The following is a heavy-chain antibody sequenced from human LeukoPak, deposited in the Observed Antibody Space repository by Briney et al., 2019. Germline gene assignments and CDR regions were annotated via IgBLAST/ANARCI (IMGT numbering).Heavy chain of an antibody. Sequence: PSETLSLTCTVSGGSISSGDYYWSWIRQPPGKGLEWTGYIYYSGSTYYNPSLKSRVTISVDTSKDQFSLKLSSVTAADTAVYYCARDRDGYSFDYWGQGTLVTVSS. CDR1: GGSISSGDYY. CDR2: IYYSGST. CDR3: ARDRDGYSFDY. J-gene: IGHJ4*02. V-gene: IGHV4-30-4*01. D-gene: IGHD2-21*01.